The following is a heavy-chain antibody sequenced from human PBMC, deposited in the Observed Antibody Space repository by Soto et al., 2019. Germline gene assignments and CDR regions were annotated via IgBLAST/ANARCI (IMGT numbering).Heavy chain of an antibody. CDR3: ARDTLPGTLPFDY. V-gene: IGHV3-21*01. CDR1: GFTFSSYS. CDR2: ISSSSSYI. Sequence: PGGSLRLSCAASGFTFSSYSMNWVRQAPGKGLEWVSSISSSSSYIYYADSVKGRFTISRDNAKNSLYLQMNSLRAEDTAVYYCARDTLPGTLPFDYWGQGTLVTVSS. D-gene: IGHD1-1*01. J-gene: IGHJ4*02.